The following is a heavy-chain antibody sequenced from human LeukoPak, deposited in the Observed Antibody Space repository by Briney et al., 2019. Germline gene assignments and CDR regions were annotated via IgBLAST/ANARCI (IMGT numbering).Heavy chain of an antibody. V-gene: IGHV3-7*04. Sequence: GGCLRLSCAASGFTFSNYWMNWVRQAPGKGLEWVANIKEDGREKYYADSVKGRFTISRDNANNTLYLQMDSLRAEDTAVYYCARDSQHFNFDHWGQGTLVTVSS. CDR3: ARDSQHFNFDH. CDR2: IKEDGREK. CDR1: GFTFSNYW. D-gene: IGHD3-3*02. J-gene: IGHJ4*02.